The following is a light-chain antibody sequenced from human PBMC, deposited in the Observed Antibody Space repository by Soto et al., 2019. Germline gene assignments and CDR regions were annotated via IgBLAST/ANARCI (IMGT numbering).Light chain of an antibody. V-gene: IGKV1-5*01. CDR3: QQYNSYWT. J-gene: IGKJ1*01. CDR2: DAS. Sequence: DIQMTQSPSTLSASLGDRVTITCRASQSISSWLAWYQQKPGKAPKLLIYDASSLESGVPSRFSGSGSGAEFTLPISSRQHDDFVTYYYQQYNSYWTFGQGTKVEIK. CDR1: QSISSW.